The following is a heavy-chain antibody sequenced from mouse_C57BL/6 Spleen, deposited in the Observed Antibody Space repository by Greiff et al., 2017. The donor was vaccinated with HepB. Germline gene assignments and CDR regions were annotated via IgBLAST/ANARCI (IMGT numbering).Heavy chain of an antibody. V-gene: IGHV5-9-1*02. CDR2: ISSGGDYI. J-gene: IGHJ2*01. CDR1: GFTFSSYA. CDR3: TRDGGTPGGFDY. D-gene: IGHD2-14*01. Sequence: EVKLMESGEGLVKPGGSLKLSCAASGFTFSSYAMSWVRQTPEKRLEWVAYISSGGDYIYYADTVKGRFTISRDNARNTLYLQMSSLKSEDTAMYYCTRDGGTPGGFDYWGQGTTLTVSS.